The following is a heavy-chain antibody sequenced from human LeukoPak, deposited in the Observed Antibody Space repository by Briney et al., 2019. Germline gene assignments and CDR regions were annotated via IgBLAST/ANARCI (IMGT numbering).Heavy chain of an antibody. CDR2: IYTSGST. J-gene: IGHJ4*02. Sequence: PSETLSLTCTVSGGSISSGSYYWSWIRQPAGKGLEWIGRIYTSGSTNYNPSLKSRVTISVDTSKNQFSLKLSSVTAADTAVYYCAGELSGFQLWGQGTLVTVSS. CDR3: AGELSGFQL. CDR1: GGSISSGSYY. D-gene: IGHD3-22*01. V-gene: IGHV4-61*02.